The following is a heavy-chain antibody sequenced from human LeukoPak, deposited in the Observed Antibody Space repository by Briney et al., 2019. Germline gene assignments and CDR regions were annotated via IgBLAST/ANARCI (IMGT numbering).Heavy chain of an antibody. CDR2: ISGSGGST. Sequence: GGSLRLSCAASGLTFSSYAMSWVRQAPGKGLEWVSAISGSGGSTYYADSVKGRFTISRDNSKNTLYLQMNSLRAEDTAVYYCAKDDRWLQFCCWGQGTLVTVSA. D-gene: IGHD5-24*01. CDR1: GLTFSSYA. CDR3: AKDDRWLQFCC. J-gene: IGHJ4*02. V-gene: IGHV3-23*01.